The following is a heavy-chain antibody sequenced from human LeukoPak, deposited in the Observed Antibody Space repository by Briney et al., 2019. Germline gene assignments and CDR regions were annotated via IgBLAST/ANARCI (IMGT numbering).Heavy chain of an antibody. CDR3: ASKHYDSSGLDY. V-gene: IGHV3-20*04. Sequence: TGXSXRLSCAASGFTFDDYGMSWVRHAPGKGVEWVSGIYWNGGSTRYADSVNGPFTISTDNAKNSLYLQMNSLRAEDTALYYCASKHYDSSGLDYWGQGTLVTVSS. CDR1: GFTFDDYG. CDR2: IYWNGGST. D-gene: IGHD3-22*01. J-gene: IGHJ4*02.